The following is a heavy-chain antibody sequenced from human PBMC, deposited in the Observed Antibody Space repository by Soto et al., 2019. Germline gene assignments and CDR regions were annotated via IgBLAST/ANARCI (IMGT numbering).Heavy chain of an antibody. CDR1: GFTFSSYW. J-gene: IGHJ4*02. CDR3: ARARNVYFDY. Sequence: EVQLVESGGGLVQPGGSLRLSCAASGFTFSSYWMHWVRQAPGKGLVWVSRSNSDGSSTSDADSVKGRFTISRDNAKNTLYLPMNSRRLEDTAVYYCARARNVYFDYWGQGTLVTVSS. CDR2: SNSDGSST. V-gene: IGHV3-74*01.